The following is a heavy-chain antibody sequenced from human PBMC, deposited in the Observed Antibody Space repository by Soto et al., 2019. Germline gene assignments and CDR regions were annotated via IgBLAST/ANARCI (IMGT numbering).Heavy chain of an antibody. D-gene: IGHD3-10*01. CDR3: ARRRVVRGVTSYYYYGMDV. CDR1: GFTFSSYW. CDR2: IKQDGSEK. V-gene: IGHV3-7*01. J-gene: IGHJ6*02. Sequence: LRLSCAASGFTFSSYWMSWVRQAPGKGLEWVANIKQDGSEKYYVDSVKGRFTISRDNAKNSLYLQMNSLRAEDTAVYYCARRRVVRGVTSYYYYGMDVWGQGTTVTVSS.